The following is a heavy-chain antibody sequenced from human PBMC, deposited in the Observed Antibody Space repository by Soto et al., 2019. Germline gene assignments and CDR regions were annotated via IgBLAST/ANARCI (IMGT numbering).Heavy chain of an antibody. CDR1: GGSISSDY. D-gene: IGHD3-3*01. J-gene: IGHJ6*03. CDR3: ARLGGVYAFWSGYFPGEDYMAV. Sequence: PSETLSLTCTVSGGSISSDYWSWIRQPPGKGLEWIGYVYYSGSTTYNPSLKSRVTISVDTSKNQFSLKLNSVTAADTAVYYCARLGGVYAFWSGYFPGEDYMAVWGKGTTVTVSS. CDR2: VYYSGST. V-gene: IGHV4-59*08.